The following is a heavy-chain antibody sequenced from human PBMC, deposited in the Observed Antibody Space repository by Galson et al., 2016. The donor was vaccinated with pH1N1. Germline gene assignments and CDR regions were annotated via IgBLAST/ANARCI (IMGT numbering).Heavy chain of an antibody. CDR1: GYTFTDYY. D-gene: IGHD5-24*01. Sequence: SVKVSCKASGYTFTDYYLHWVRQAPGLGLKWMGRINPKSGVTDFAQNFQGRVTMTRDTSINTAYMELRRLRFDDTAVYYCASVGDGYNLVWGQGTLVTVSS. CDR3: ASVGDGYNLV. J-gene: IGHJ4*02. CDR2: INPKSGVT. V-gene: IGHV1-2*06.